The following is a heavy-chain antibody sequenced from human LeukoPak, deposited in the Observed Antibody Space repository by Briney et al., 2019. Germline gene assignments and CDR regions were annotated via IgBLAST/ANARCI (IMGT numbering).Heavy chain of an antibody. CDR3: ARGGGGYCSGGSCYSYYFDY. CDR2: INHSGST. CDR1: GGSFSGYY. Sequence: SETLSLTCAVYGGSFSGYYWSWIRQPPGKGLEWIGEINHSGSTNYNPSPKSRVTISVDTSKNQFSLKLSSVTAADTAVYYCARGGGGYCSGGSCYSYYFDYWGQGTLVTVSS. V-gene: IGHV4-34*01. J-gene: IGHJ4*02. D-gene: IGHD2-15*01.